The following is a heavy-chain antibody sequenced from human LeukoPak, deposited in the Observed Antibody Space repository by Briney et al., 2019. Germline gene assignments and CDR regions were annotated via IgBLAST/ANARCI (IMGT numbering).Heavy chain of an antibody. J-gene: IGHJ4*02. CDR3: ARAYVWGSYRYDY. Sequence: SETLSLTCTVSGGSISSYYWSWIRQPPGKGLEWIGSIYHSGSTYYNPSLKSRVTISVDTSKNQFSLKLSSVTAADTAVYYCARAYVWGSYRYDYWGQGTLVTVSS. V-gene: IGHV4-59*08. D-gene: IGHD3-16*02. CDR1: GGSISSYY. CDR2: IYHSGST.